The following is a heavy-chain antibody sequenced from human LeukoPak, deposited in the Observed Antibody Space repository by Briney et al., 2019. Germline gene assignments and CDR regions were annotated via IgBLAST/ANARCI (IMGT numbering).Heavy chain of an antibody. J-gene: IGHJ4*02. Sequence: PGGSLRLSCAASGFAFSSYGMHWVRQAPGKGLEWVAFIRYDGSNKYYADSVKGRFTISRDNSKNTLYLQMNSLRAEDTAVYYCAKEMVVVVPAAMPAPDYWGQGTLVTVSS. CDR1: GFAFSSYG. D-gene: IGHD2-2*01. CDR2: IRYDGSNK. CDR3: AKEMVVVVPAAMPAPDY. V-gene: IGHV3-30*02.